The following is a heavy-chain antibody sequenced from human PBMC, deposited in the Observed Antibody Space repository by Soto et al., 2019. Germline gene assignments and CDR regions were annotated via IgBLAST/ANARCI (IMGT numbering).Heavy chain of an antibody. J-gene: IGHJ4*02. CDR2: INHSGST. V-gene: IGHV4-34*01. Sequence: QVQLQQWGAGLLKPSETLSLTCAVYGGSFSGYYWSWIRQPPGKGLEWIGEINHSGSTNYNPSLNSRVTISVDTSKNQFSLKLSSVTAADTAVYYCARGGVATPTDYWGQGTLVTVSS. CDR3: ARGGVATPTDY. CDR1: GGSFSGYY. D-gene: IGHD5-12*01.